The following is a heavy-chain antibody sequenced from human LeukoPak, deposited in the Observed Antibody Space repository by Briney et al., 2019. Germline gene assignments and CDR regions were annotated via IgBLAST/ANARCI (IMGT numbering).Heavy chain of an antibody. D-gene: IGHD3-22*01. CDR3: ARGSGSGFQRAFDI. Sequence: SETLSLTCTVSGGSISSYYWSWIRQPPGKGLEWIGYIYYSGSTNYNPSLKSRVTISVDTSKNQFSLKLSSVTAADTAVYYCARGSGSGFQRAFDIWGQGTMVTVSS. CDR2: IYYSGST. V-gene: IGHV4-59*01. J-gene: IGHJ3*02. CDR1: GGSISSYY.